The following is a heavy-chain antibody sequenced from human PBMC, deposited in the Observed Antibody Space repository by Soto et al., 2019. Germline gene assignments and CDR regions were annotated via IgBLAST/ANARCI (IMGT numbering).Heavy chain of an antibody. CDR3: GKEEFSSGGIAAEFDY. CDR1: GFTFSSYA. CDR2: ISGSGGNT. V-gene: IGHV3-23*01. Sequence: EVQLLESGGGLVQPGGSLRLSCAASGFTFSSYAMSWVRQAPGKGLEWVSAISGSGGNTYYTDSVKGRFSISRDNSKSTLYLQMNSLRAEDTAVFYCGKEEFSSGGIAAEFDYWGQGTLVTVSS. J-gene: IGHJ4*02. D-gene: IGHD6-13*01.